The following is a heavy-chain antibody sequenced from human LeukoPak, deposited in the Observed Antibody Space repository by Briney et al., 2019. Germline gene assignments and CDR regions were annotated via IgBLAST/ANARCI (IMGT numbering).Heavy chain of an antibody. CDR1: GFTFRSYA. J-gene: IGHJ4*02. V-gene: IGHV3-23*01. CDR3: AKEPEYCSGGSCYHLDY. CDR2: ISGSGGST. D-gene: IGHD2-15*01. Sequence: PGGSLRLSCAASGFTFRSYAMSWVRQAPGKGLEWVSAISGSGGSTYYADSVKGRFTISRDNSKNTLYLQMNSLRAEDTAVYYCAKEPEYCSGGSCYHLDYWGQGALVTVSS.